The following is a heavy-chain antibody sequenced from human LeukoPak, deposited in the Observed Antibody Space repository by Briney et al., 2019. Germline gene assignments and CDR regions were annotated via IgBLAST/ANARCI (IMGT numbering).Heavy chain of an antibody. CDR3: AKGRGIAAAGRLFDY. J-gene: IGHJ4*02. Sequence: HPGGSLRLSCAASGFTFSSYGMHWVRQAPGKGLEWVAFIRYDGSNKYYADSVKGRFTISRDNSKNTLYLQMNSLRAEDTAVYYCAKGRGIAAAGRLFDYWGQGTLVTVSS. V-gene: IGHV3-30*02. D-gene: IGHD6-13*01. CDR2: IRYDGSNK. CDR1: GFTFSSYG.